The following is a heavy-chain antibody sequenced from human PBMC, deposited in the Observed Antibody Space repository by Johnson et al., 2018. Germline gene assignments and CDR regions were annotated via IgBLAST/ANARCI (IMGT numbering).Heavy chain of an antibody. Sequence: VQLVETGGGLVQPGRSLRLSCSVSGFTFGDYALSWFRQAPGKGLEWVTFISSKAYGATADYAASVKGRFTISRDDSKSVAYLDMNSLKTEDTAVYYCARAIAVADPYYYCHYMNVWGKGTTVTVSS. D-gene: IGHD6-19*01. CDR3: ARAIAVADPYYYCHYMNV. V-gene: IGHV3-49*03. J-gene: IGHJ6*03. CDR1: GFTFGDYA. CDR2: ISSKAYGATA.